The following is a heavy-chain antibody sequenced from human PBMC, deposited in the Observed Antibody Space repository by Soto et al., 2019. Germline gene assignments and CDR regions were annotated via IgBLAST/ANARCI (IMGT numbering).Heavy chain of an antibody. Sequence: QVQLQESGPGLVKPSQTLSLTCTVSGGSISSGGYYWSWIRQHPGKGLEWIGYSYSSGSTYYNPSLKSRVTISVDTSKNQFSLKLSSVTAADTAVYYCARGPTGPFMVRGLDYWGQGTLVTVSS. CDR3: ARGPTGPFMVRGLDY. CDR2: SYSSGST. CDR1: GGSISSGGYY. J-gene: IGHJ4*02. V-gene: IGHV4-31*03. D-gene: IGHD3-10*01.